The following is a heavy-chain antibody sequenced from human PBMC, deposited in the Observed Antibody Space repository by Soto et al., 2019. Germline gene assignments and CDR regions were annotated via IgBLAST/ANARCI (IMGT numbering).Heavy chain of an antibody. D-gene: IGHD6-6*01. CDR2: IYYSGST. CDR3: ARDGRGSSSSGGLLGFYFDY. CDR1: GGSISSYY. V-gene: IGHV4-59*01. J-gene: IGHJ4*02. Sequence: PSETLSLTCAVYGGSISSYYWSWIRQPPGKGLEWIGYIYYSGSTNYNPSLKSRVTISVDTSKNQFSLKLSSVTAADTAVYYCARDGRGSSSSGGLLGFYFDYWGQGTLVTVSS.